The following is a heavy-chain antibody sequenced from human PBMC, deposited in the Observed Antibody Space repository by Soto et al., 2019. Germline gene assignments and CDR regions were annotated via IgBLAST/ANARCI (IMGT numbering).Heavy chain of an antibody. CDR1: GVTFSSYA. Sequence: SVKVSCKASGVTFSSYAISWVRQAPGQGLEWMGGIIPIFGTADYAQKFQGRVTITADESTSTAYMELSSLRSEDTAVYYCARHDDSSAYYYYGMDVWGQGTTVTVSS. CDR2: IIPIFGTA. D-gene: IGHD3-22*01. V-gene: IGHV1-69*13. J-gene: IGHJ6*02. CDR3: ARHDDSSAYYYYGMDV.